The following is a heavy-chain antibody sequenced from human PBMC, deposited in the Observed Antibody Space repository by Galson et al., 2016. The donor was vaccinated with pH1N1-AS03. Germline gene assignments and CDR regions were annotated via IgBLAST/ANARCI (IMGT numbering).Heavy chain of an antibody. Sequence: SVTVSCVACVDSSRTYGVGWVGVGLGQGFVWVRCLCCYDDDTNYAQNVAGRVTMTTDKSTSTVYMELRSLRSDDTAVYYCARDRGFRPDTFDIWG. CDR3: ARDRGFRPDTFDI. D-gene: IGHD2-21*01. V-gene: IGHV1-18*01. CDR2: LCCYDDDT. J-gene: IGHJ3*02. CDR1: VDSSRTYG.